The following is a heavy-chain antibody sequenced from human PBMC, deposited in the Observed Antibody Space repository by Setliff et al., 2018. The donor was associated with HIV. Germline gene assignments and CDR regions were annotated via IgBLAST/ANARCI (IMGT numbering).Heavy chain of an antibody. CDR3: AGPGHN. CDR2: ISGHGSDT. V-gene: IGHV3-23*01. Sequence: GGSLRLSCAASGFNFTNSDMTWFRQAPGKGLEWVSSISGHGSDTYYAESVRGRFALSRDKYKDTLYLQMTSLTAEDTAVYYCAGPGHNWGQGTRVTVSS. CDR1: GFNFTNSD. J-gene: IGHJ4*02.